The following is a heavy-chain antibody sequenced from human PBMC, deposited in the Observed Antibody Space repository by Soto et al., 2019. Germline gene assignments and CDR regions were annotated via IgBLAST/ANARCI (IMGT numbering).Heavy chain of an antibody. CDR3: AVRYSSSLNWFDP. CDR2: INHSGST. J-gene: IGHJ5*02. D-gene: IGHD6-13*01. V-gene: IGHV4-34*01. Sequence: SETLSLTCAVYGGSFSGYYWSWIRQPPGKGLEWIGEINHSGSTNYNPSLKSRVTISVDTSKNQFSLKLSSVTAADTAVYYCAVRYSSSLNWFDPWGQGTLVTVSS. CDR1: GGSFSGYY.